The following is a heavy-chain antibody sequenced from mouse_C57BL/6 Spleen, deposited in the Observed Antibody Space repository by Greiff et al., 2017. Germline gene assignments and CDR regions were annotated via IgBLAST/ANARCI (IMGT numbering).Heavy chain of an antibody. V-gene: IGHV1-72*01. Sequence: QVQLQQPGAELVKPGASVKLSCKASGYTFTSYWMHWVKQRPGRGLEWIGRIDPNSGGTKYNEKFKSKATLTVDKSSSTAYMQLSSLTSEDSAVYYSARQGGVTTVVAPDYWGQGTPLTVSS. CDR1: GYTFTSYW. D-gene: IGHD1-1*01. J-gene: IGHJ2*01. CDR3: ARQGGVTTVVAPDY. CDR2: IDPNSGGT.